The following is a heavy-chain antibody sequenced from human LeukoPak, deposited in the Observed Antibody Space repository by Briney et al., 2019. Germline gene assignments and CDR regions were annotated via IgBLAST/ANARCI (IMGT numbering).Heavy chain of an antibody. CDR3: AKRGSYYEFDY. CDR1: GFTFSTYA. CDR2: ISGSGDTT. V-gene: IGHV3-23*01. D-gene: IGHD1-26*01. J-gene: IGHJ4*02. Sequence: GGSLRLSCAASGFTFSTYAMNWVRQAPGKGLEWVSAISGSGDTTYYADSVKGQFTISSDNSRSTLYLQMNGLRAEDTAVYYCAKRGSYYEFDYWGQGTLVTVSS.